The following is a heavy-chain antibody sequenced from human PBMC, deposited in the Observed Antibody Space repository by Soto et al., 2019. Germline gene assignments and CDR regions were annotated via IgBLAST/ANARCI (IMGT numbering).Heavy chain of an antibody. D-gene: IGHD3-10*02. CDR1: GGTFSSYA. Sequence: ASVKVSCKASGGTFSSYAISWVRQAPGQGLEWMGGIIPIFGTANYAQKFQGRVTITADESTSTAYMELSSLRSEDTAAYYCGVFHFGVEPRPDLWGQGTLVTVSA. J-gene: IGHJ5*02. CDR2: IIPIFGTA. V-gene: IGHV1-69*13. CDR3: GVFHFGVEPRPDL.